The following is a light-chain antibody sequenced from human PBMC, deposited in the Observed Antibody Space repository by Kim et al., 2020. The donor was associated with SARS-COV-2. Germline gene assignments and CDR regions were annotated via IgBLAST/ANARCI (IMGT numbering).Light chain of an antibody. V-gene: IGLV3-19*01. CDR1: SLRSYY. CDR3: NSRDSNDNVV. Sequence: AVSVAVGQTVRITCQGDSLRSYYATWYQQKPGQAPILVIYGKNNRPSGIPDRFSGSSSGNTASLTITGTQAGDEADYYCNSRDSNDNVVFGGGTQLTVL. J-gene: IGLJ2*01. CDR2: GKN.